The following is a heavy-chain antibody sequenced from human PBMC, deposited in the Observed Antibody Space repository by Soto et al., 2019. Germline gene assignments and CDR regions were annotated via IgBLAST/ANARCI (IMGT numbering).Heavy chain of an antibody. V-gene: IGHV3-11*06. CDR3: ARLRASSWYMGGYLDY. CDR1: GFTFSDYY. D-gene: IGHD6-13*01. Sequence: QVQLVESGGGLVKPGGSLRLSCAASGFTFSDYYMSWIRQAPGKGLEWVSYIVIGSDYTNYADSVKGRFTISRDNAKNSLYLEMNCLRVEDTAVYYCARLRASSWYMGGYLDYWRLGTLVTVSS. J-gene: IGHJ4*02. CDR2: IVIGSDYT.